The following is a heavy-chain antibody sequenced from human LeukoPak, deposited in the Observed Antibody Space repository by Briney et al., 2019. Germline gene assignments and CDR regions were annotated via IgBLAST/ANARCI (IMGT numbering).Heavy chain of an antibody. D-gene: IGHD6-19*01. J-gene: IGHJ4*02. CDR3: ARGAVAARPSY. CDR1: GYSISSGYY. CDR2: IYHSGST. Sequence: SETLSLTCTVSGYSISSGYYWGWIRQPPGKGLESIGSIYHSGSTYYNPSLKSRVTISVDTSKNQFSLKLSSVTAADTAVYYCARGAVAARPSYWGKGTLVTVSS. V-gene: IGHV4-38-2*02.